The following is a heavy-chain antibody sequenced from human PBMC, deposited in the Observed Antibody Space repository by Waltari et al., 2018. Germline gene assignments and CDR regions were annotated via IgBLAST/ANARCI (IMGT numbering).Heavy chain of an antibody. V-gene: IGHV4-38-2*01. CDR3: ARHWFCSGGSCYSGAFDI. CDR2: IYHSGRP. Sequence: QVQLQESGPGLVKPSETLSLTCAVSGYSISSGYYWGWIRQPPGKGLEWIGSIYHSGRPYSNPSLKSRVTISVDTSKNQFSLKLSSGTAADTAVYYCARHWFCSGGSCYSGAFDIWGQGTMVTVSS. J-gene: IGHJ3*02. D-gene: IGHD2-15*01. CDR1: GYSISSGYY.